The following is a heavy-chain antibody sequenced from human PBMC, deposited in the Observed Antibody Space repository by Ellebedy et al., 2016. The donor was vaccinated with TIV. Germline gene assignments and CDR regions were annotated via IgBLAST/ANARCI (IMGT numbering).Heavy chain of an antibody. D-gene: IGHD2-21*02. CDR3: TGMTGRDFSTPAY. J-gene: IGHJ4*02. Sequence: SETLSLXCTVPHYAFSGGYYSGCIRPSAGKGLEWIGSMHHSGSTYYNPSPKRRITISVDTSKNLLSLKIRFVTAAATAIYCWTGMTGRDFSTPAYWGQGTLVTVSS. CDR2: MHHSGST. CDR1: HYAFSGGYY. V-gene: IGHV4-38-2*02.